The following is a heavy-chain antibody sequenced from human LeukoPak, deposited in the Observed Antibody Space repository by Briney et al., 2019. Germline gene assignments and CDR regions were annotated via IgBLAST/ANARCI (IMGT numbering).Heavy chain of an antibody. Sequence: ASETLSLTCAVYGGSFSGYYWSWIRQPPGKGLEWIGSIYYSGSTYYNPSLKSRVTISVDTSKNQFSLKLSSVTAADTAVYYCARVPYSSSLYYFDYWGQGTLVTVSS. CDR1: GGSFSGYY. J-gene: IGHJ4*02. V-gene: IGHV4-34*01. CDR2: IYYSGST. D-gene: IGHD6-13*01. CDR3: ARVPYSSSLYYFDY.